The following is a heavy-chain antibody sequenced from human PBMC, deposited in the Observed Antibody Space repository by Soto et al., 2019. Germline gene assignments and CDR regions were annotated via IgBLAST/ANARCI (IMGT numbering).Heavy chain of an antibody. J-gene: IGHJ4*02. Sequence: QVQLVQSGAEVKKSGASVKVSCKASGYNFRNYGITWLRQAPGQGLEWMGWIGAHNGNRKYLQKLQGRVTMTTDTSTNTAYMELTSLKSDDTAVYYCARVIGVASMDHWGQGTQVTVSS. CDR3: ARVIGVASMDH. D-gene: IGHD5-12*01. CDR1: GYNFRNYG. CDR2: IGAHNGNR. V-gene: IGHV1-18*01.